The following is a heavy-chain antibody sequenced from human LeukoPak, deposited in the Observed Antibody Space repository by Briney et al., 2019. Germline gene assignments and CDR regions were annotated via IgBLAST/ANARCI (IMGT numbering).Heavy chain of an antibody. Sequence: KPSETLSLTCTVSGGSISSSGYYWGWIRQPPGKGLEWIASIYYSGSTYYNPSLKSRVTISVDTSKNQFSLKLSSVTAADTAVYYCARFSSGWWGYFDYWGQGTLVTVSS. CDR1: GGSISSSGYY. D-gene: IGHD6-19*01. CDR3: ARFSSGWWGYFDY. V-gene: IGHV4-39*07. J-gene: IGHJ4*02. CDR2: IYYSGST.